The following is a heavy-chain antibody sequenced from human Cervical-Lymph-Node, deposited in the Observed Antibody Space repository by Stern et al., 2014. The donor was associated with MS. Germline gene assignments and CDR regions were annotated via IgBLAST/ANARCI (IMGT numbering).Heavy chain of an antibody. CDR1: GSTFSKSA. Sequence: DQLVESGGGVVPPGRSLRLSCADSGSTFSKSAMHWVRQAPGKGLEWVAVISYDGSNKQYVDSVKGRLAISRDNSRNTLSLEIYSLRAEDTAVYYCVRTESFYYYDGMDVWGHGTTVIVSS. J-gene: IGHJ6*02. CDR3: VRTESFYYYDGMDV. V-gene: IGHV3-30*09. CDR2: ISYDGSNK.